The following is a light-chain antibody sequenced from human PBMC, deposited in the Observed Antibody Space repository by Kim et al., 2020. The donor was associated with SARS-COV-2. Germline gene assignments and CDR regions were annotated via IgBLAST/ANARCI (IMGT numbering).Light chain of an antibody. CDR1: RSVLTN. CDR2: GAS. CDR3: QQYYNWPRT. J-gene: IGKJ1*01. V-gene: IGKV3-15*01. Sequence: VSPGERATPSCRASRSVLTNLAWYQQKPGQAPRLLIYGASTRATGIPASFSGSGSGTEFTLTISSLQSEDFVIYYCQQYYNWPRTFGQGTKVDIK.